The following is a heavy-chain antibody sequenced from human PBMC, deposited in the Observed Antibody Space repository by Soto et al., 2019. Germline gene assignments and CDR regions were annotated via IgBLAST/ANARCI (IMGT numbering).Heavy chain of an antibody. V-gene: IGHV3-43*01. D-gene: IGHD4-17*01. CDR2: ISWDGSRT. J-gene: IGHJ5*02. CDR3: AAADYGDYPNWFAP. CDR1: GFKFDDYS. Sequence: VQLVESGGAVVQPGGSLRLSCATSGFKFDDYSMHWVRQAPGKGLEWVSLISWDGSRTNYADSVRGRFTISRDSRKNSLYLQMNSLRTEDTALYYCAAADYGDYPNWFAPWGQGTLVTVSS.